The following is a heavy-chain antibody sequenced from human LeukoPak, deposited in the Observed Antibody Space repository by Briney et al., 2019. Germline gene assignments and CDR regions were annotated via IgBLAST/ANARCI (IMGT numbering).Heavy chain of an antibody. V-gene: IGHV3-11*01. J-gene: IGHJ4*02. D-gene: IGHD3-16*01. Sequence: TGGSLRLSCAVSGFTFSDYYMSWIRQAPGKGLEWVSYISSGGSTISHADSVKGRFTISRDNAENSLYLQMNSLRAEDTAVYYCAKDAPYDYTWDYFDYWGQGTLVTVSS. CDR3: AKDAPYDYTWDYFDY. CDR2: ISSGGSTI. CDR1: GFTFSDYY.